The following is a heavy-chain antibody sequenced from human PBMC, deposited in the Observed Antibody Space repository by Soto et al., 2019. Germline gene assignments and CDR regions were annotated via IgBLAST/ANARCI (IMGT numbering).Heavy chain of an antibody. J-gene: IGHJ4*02. Sequence: QVQLVESEGGVVQPGRSLRLSCTASGFTFSSYGLHWVRQAPGKGLEWVAVIWYDGRSKYYADSVQGRFTISRDNSKNTLYLQMNNLRAEDTAVYYCARSPCSTSCYVDDYWGQGTLVTVSS. CDR1: GFTFSSYG. CDR2: IWYDGRSK. D-gene: IGHD2-2*01. V-gene: IGHV3-33*01. CDR3: ARSPCSTSCYVDDY.